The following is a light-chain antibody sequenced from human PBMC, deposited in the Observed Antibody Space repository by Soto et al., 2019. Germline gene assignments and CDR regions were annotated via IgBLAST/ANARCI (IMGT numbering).Light chain of an antibody. CDR2: KAS. J-gene: IGKJ1*01. V-gene: IGKV1-5*03. CDR1: QSISIW. CDR3: QQYNDYSWT. Sequence: DIQMTQSPSTLSASVGDRLAITCRASQSISIWLAWYQQKPGKAPKLLIYKASSLESGVTSRFSGSGSGTEFTLTISSLQPDDFATYYCQQYNDYSWTFGQGTKVEIK.